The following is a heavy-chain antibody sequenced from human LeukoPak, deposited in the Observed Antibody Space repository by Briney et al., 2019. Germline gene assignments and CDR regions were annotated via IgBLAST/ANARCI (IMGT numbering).Heavy chain of an antibody. CDR1: GFTVSSNY. Sequence: GGSLRLSCAASGFTVSSNYMSWVRQAPGKGLDWVSVIYSCGSTYYADSVKGRFTISRDNSKNTLYLQMNSLRAEDTAVYYCARDLYGGNSGLVDYWGQGTLVTVSS. V-gene: IGHV3-66*01. J-gene: IGHJ4*02. D-gene: IGHD4-23*01. CDR3: ARDLYGGNSGLVDY. CDR2: IYSCGST.